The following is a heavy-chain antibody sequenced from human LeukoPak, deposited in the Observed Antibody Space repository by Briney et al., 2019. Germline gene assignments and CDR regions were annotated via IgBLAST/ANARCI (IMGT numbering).Heavy chain of an antibody. V-gene: IGHV3-23*01. CDR1: RFIFSSYA. CDR3: AKDLYYDILMGTFDY. J-gene: IGHJ4*02. D-gene: IGHD3-9*01. CDR2: ISGSGGST. Sequence: GGSLRLSCAASRFIFSSYAMSWVRQAPGKGQEWVSAISGSGGSTYYADSVKGRFTISRDNSKNTLYLQMNSLRAEDTAVYYCAKDLYYDILMGTFDYWGQGTLVTVSS.